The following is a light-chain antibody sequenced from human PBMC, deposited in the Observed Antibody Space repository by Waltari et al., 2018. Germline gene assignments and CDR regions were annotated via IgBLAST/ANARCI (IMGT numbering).Light chain of an antibody. J-gene: IGLJ2*01. Sequence: SYKLTQPPSLSVSPGQTASITCSGDDLEDYYVAWYKQRPGQSPVLLIYQDTNRPSGSPERFSGANSGNTATLTIRRTQTIDDADYYCQAWDNSAVVFGGGTTLTVL. CDR2: QDT. CDR1: DLEDYY. V-gene: IGLV3-1*01. CDR3: QAWDNSAVV.